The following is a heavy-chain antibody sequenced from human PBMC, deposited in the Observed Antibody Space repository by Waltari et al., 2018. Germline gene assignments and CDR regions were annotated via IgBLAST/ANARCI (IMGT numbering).Heavy chain of an antibody. Sequence: QVQLQQWGAGLLKPSETLSLTCAVYGGSFSGYYWSWIRQPPGKGLEWIGEINHSGSTNYNPSLKSRVTISVDTSKNQFSLKLSSVTAADTAVYYCARKRYYYDSSGYYYWGQGTLVTVSS. CDR3: ARKRYYYDSSGYYY. V-gene: IGHV4-34*01. CDR2: INHSGST. J-gene: IGHJ4*02. D-gene: IGHD3-22*01. CDR1: GGSFSGYY.